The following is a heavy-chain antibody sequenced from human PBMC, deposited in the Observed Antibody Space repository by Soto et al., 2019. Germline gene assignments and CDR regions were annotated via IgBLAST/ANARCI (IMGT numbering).Heavy chain of an antibody. CDR1: GFSLSNARMG. V-gene: IGHV2-26*01. CDR3: AQYSSGWGRYYFDY. J-gene: IGHJ4*02. Sequence: QVTLKESGPVLVNPTETLTLTCTVSGFSLSNARMGVSWIRQPPGKALEWLAHIFSNDEKSYSTSLKSRLTISKDTSKSQVVLTMTNMDPVDTATYYCAQYSSGWGRYYFDYWGQGTLVTVSS. CDR2: IFSNDEK. D-gene: IGHD6-19*01.